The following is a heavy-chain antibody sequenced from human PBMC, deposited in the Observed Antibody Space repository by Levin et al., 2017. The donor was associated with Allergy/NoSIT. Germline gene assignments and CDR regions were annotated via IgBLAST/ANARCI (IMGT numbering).Heavy chain of an antibody. CDR2: ISAYNGNT. CDR1: GYSFTNYG. J-gene: IGHJ6*03. Sequence: ASVKVSCKASGYSFTNYGISWVRQAPGQGLEWMGWISAYNGNTNYAQKFQGRVTMTIQTSTNTAYMELRSLRSDDTAVYYCARVGIDFWGVYQKSWGYMDVWGQGTTVTVSS. V-gene: IGHV1-18*01. D-gene: IGHD3-3*01. CDR3: ARVGIDFWGVYQKSWGYMDV.